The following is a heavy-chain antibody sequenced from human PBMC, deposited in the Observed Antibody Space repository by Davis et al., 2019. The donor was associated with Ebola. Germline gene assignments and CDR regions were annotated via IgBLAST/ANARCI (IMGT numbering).Heavy chain of an antibody. Sequence: ASVKVSCRASGYTFTSYYMHWVRQAPGQGLEWMGIINPSGGSTSYAQKFQGRVTMTRDTSTSTVYMELSSLRSEDTAVYYCARGTYYDILTGPDDAFDIWGQGTMVTVSS. J-gene: IGHJ3*02. CDR1: GYTFTSYY. CDR3: ARGTYYDILTGPDDAFDI. CDR2: INPSGGST. V-gene: IGHV1-46*01. D-gene: IGHD3-9*01.